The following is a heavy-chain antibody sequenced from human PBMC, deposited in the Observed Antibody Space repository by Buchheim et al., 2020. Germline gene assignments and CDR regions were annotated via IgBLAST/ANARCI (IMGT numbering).Heavy chain of an antibody. J-gene: IGHJ4*02. CDR2: INHSGST. V-gene: IGHV4-34*01. D-gene: IGHD6-6*01. Sequence: QVQLQQWGAGLLKPSETLSLTCAVYGGSFSGYYWSWIRQPPGKGLEWIGEINHSGSTNYNPSLKSRVTISVDTSKNQFSLKLSSVTAADTAVYYCAREPPFEGIAAPYYFDYWGQGTL. CDR3: AREPPFEGIAAPYYFDY. CDR1: GGSFSGYY.